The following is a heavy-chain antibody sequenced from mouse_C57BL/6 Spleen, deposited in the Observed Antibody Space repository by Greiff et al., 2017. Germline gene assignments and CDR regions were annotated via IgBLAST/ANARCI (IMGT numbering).Heavy chain of an antibody. J-gene: IGHJ2*01. V-gene: IGHV3-1*01. D-gene: IGHD1-1*01. CDR3: ARGDYGSSGDYFDY. CDR2: ISYSGST. Sequence: EVHLVESGPGMVKPSQSLSLTCTVTGYSITSGYDWHWIRHFPGNKLEWMGYISYSGSTNYNPSLKSRISITHDTSKNHFFLKLNSVTTEDTATYYCARGDYGSSGDYFDYWGQGTTLTVSS. CDR1: GYSITSGYD.